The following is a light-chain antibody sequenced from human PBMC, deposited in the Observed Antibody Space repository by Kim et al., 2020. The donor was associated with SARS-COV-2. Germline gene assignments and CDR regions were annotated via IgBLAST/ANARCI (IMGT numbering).Light chain of an antibody. CDR3: QQRSNWPPYT. J-gene: IGKJ2*01. V-gene: IGKV3-11*01. CDR1: QSVSSF. Sequence: LSPGERATLSCRASQSVSSFLAWYQQKPGQAPRLLIYDASNRASGIPARFSGSGSGTDFTLTISSLEPEDSAIYYCQQRSNWPPYTFGQGTKLEI. CDR2: DAS.